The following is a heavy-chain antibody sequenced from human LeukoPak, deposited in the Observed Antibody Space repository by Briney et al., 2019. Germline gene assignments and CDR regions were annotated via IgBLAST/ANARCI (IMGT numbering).Heavy chain of an antibody. CDR3: ARVLKPDYGDNWFDP. D-gene: IGHD4-17*01. CDR1: GGSISSGGYY. Sequence: SQTLSLTCTVSGGSISSGGYYWSWIRQHPGKGLEWIGYIYYSGSTYYNPSLKSRVTISVDTSKNQFSLKLSSVTAADTAVYYCARVLKPDYGDNWFDPWGQGTLVTVSS. CDR2: IYYSGST. V-gene: IGHV4-31*03. J-gene: IGHJ5*02.